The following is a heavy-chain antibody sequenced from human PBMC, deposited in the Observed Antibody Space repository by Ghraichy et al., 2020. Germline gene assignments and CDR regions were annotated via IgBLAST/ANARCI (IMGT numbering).Heavy chain of an antibody. CDR1: GFTFSTYG. J-gene: IGHJ2*01. V-gene: IGHV3-30*18. Sequence: GESLNISCAASGFTFSTYGMHCVRQAPGKGLEWVAVISYDGRAQYFADSVRGRSTISRDNSKNTLYLQMNSLRPEDTAVYYCAKEGFSRVSDWHFDLWGRGTLVTVSS. CDR2: ISYDGRAQ. D-gene: IGHD1-26*01. CDR3: AKEGFSRVSDWHFDL.